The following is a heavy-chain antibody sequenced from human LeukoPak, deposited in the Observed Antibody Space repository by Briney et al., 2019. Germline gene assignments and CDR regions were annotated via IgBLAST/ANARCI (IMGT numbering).Heavy chain of an antibody. CDR2: IYSGGST. CDR1: GFTVSSNY. V-gene: IGHV3-53*01. D-gene: IGHD3-10*01. CDR3: ARGITMVRGVIISYNWFDP. Sequence: GGSLRLSCAASGFTVSSNYMSWVRQAPGKGLEWVSVIYSGGSTYYADSVKGRFTISGDNSKNTLYLQMNSLRAEDTAVYYCARGITMVRGVIISYNWFDPWGQGTLVTVSS. J-gene: IGHJ5*02.